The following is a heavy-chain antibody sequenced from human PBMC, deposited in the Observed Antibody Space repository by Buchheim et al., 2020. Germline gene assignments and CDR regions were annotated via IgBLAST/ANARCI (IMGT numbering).Heavy chain of an antibody. CDR1: GFTFSRYR. Sequence: EVQLVESGGGLVQPGGSLRLSCADSGFTFSRYRMSWVRQTQGKGLEWVANIKQDGSEKYYVDSVKGRFTISRDNAKNSLYLLTNCLGVEDAAVYYCARTTTWIVTTFFVESWGQGT. D-gene: IGHD2/OR15-2a*01. CDR2: IKQDGSEK. J-gene: IGHJ4*02. V-gene: IGHV3-7*01. CDR3: ARTTTWIVTTFFVES.